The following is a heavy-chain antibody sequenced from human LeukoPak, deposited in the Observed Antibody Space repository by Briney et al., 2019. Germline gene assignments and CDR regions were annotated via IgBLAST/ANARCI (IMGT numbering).Heavy chain of an antibody. J-gene: IGHJ4*02. CDR3: ARGDGYNGPPGDY. CDR2: INPNSGGT. D-gene: IGHD5-24*01. Sequence: WASVKVSCKASGYTFTGYYMHWVRQAPGQGLEWMGWINPNSGGTNYAQKFQGRVTMTRDTSISTAYMELSSLRSEDTAVYYCARGDGYNGPPGDYWGQGTLVTVSP. V-gene: IGHV1-2*02. CDR1: GYTFTGYY.